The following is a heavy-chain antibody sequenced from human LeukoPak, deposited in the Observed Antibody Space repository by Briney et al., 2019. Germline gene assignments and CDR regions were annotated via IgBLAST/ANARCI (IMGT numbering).Heavy chain of an antibody. CDR2: IIPIFGTA. D-gene: IGHD3-22*01. CDR1: GGTFSSYA. Sequence: ASVKVSCKASGGTFSSYAISWVRQAPGQGLEWMGGIIPIFGTANYAQKFQGRVTITTDESTSTAYMELSSLRSEDTAVYCCARGFRDSSGYYPYYFDYWGQGTLVTVSS. V-gene: IGHV1-69*05. J-gene: IGHJ4*02. CDR3: ARGFRDSSGYYPYYFDY.